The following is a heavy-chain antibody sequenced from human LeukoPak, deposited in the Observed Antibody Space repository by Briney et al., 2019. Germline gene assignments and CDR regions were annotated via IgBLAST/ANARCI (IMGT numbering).Heavy chain of an antibody. CDR2: IKSDGSSI. D-gene: IGHD5-24*01. CDR1: GFTFSNYA. CDR3: ARVGGYNSIFDH. J-gene: IGHJ4*02. Sequence: GGSLRLSCAASGFTFSNYAMSWVRQAPGKGLVWVSRIKSDGSSINYADSVKGRFTISRDNAKNTLYLQMNSLRVEDTAVYYCARVGGYNSIFDHWGQGALVTVSS. V-gene: IGHV3-74*01.